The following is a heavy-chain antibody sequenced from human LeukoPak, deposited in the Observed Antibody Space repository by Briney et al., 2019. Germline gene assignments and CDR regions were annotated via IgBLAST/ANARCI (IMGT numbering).Heavy chain of an antibody. D-gene: IGHD3-10*01. J-gene: IGHJ3*02. CDR2: INWNGGST. CDR3: ARDLMVRGVIRSPFDI. Sequence: GGSLRLSCAASGFSVSGNYMSWVRQVPGKGLEWVSGINWNGGSTGYADSVKGRFTISRDNAKNSLYLQMHSLRAEDTALYWCARDLMVRGVIRSPFDIWGQGTMVTVSS. CDR1: GFSVSGNY. V-gene: IGHV3-20*04.